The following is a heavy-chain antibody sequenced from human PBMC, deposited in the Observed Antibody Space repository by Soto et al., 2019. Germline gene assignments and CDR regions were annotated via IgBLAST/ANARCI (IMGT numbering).Heavy chain of an antibody. Sequence: PSQTLSLTCAISGDSVSSTSAAWSWIRQSPSRGLEWLGRTYYRSKWYSDYAVSVKSRITINPDTSKNQFSLQLNSVTPEDTAVYSYVRGSYYSGWVWGQGTLVTVSS. J-gene: IGHJ4*02. V-gene: IGHV6-1*01. CDR3: VRGSYYSGWV. CDR1: GDSVSSTSAA. CDR2: TYYRSKWYS. D-gene: IGHD6-19*01.